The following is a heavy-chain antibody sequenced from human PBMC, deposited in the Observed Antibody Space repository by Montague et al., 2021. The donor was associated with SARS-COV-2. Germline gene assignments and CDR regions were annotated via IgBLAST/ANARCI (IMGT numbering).Heavy chain of an antibody. V-gene: IGHV4-59*01. D-gene: IGHD3-22*01. CDR2: IYYSGST. CDR1: GGSITSYS. Sequence: SETLSLTCTVSGGSITSYSWSWIRQPPGKGLEWIGYIYYSGSTNYNPSLKSRVTISVDTSKNQFSLKLSSVTAADTAVFYCARQGYCDSSGDYVYDAFDIWGQGKMGTVSS. CDR3: ARQGYCDSSGDYVYDAFDI. J-gene: IGHJ3*02.